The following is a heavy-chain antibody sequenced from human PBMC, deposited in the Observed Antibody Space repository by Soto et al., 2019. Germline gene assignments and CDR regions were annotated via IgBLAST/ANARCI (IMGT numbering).Heavy chain of an antibody. CDR2: IYYSGST. Sequence: SETLSLTCTVSGGSISSGGYYWSWIRQHPGKGLEWIGYIYYSGSTYYNPSLKSRVTISVDTSKNQFSLKLSSVTAADTAVYYCARDRIGGTANWFDPWGQGTLVTVSS. J-gene: IGHJ5*02. D-gene: IGHD1-1*01. CDR1: GGSISSGGYY. V-gene: IGHV4-31*03. CDR3: ARDRIGGTANWFDP.